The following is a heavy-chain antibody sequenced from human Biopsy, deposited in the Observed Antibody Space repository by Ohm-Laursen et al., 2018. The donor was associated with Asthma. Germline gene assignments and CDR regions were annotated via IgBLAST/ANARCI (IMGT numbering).Heavy chain of an antibody. CDR3: ARGDSSGWSHYYFDY. CDR2: IYSGGTS. J-gene: IGHJ4*02. D-gene: IGHD6-19*01. V-gene: IGHV3-53*01. CDR1: GFVFSQCG. Sequence: SLRLSCTAPGFVFSQCGMHWVRQAPGKGLEWVSVIYSGGTSDTADSVRGRFTISRDFYKNTLYLQMDSLRAEDTAVYYCARGDSSGWSHYYFDYWGQGTLVTVSS.